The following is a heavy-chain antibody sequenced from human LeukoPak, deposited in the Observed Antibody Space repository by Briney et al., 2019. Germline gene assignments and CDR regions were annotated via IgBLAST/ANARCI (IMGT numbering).Heavy chain of an antibody. CDR3: ARVKSSSSPEFDY. V-gene: IGHV1-2*06. CDR2: INPNSGGT. CDR1: GYTFIGYY. D-gene: IGHD6-6*01. Sequence: ASVNVSCKASGYTFIGYYMHWVRQAPGQGLEWMGRINPNSGGTNYAQKFQGRVTMTRDTSISIAYMELSRLTSDDTAVYYCARVKSSSSPEFDYWGQGTLVTVSS. J-gene: IGHJ4*02.